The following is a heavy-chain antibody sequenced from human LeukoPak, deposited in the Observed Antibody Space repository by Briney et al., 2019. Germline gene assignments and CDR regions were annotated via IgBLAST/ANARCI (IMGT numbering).Heavy chain of an antibody. Sequence: SVKVSCKASGYTFTGYYMHWVRQAPGQGLEWMGWINPNSGGTNYAQKFQGRVTMTRDTSISTAYMELSRLRSDDTAVYYCARDRDSRTFMFDYWGQGTLVTVSS. V-gene: IGHV1-2*02. CDR1: GYTFTGYY. J-gene: IGHJ4*02. CDR3: ARDRDSRTFMFDY. CDR2: INPNSGGT.